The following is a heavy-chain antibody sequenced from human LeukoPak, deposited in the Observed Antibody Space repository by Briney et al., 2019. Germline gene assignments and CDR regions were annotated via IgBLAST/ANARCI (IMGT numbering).Heavy chain of an antibody. CDR2: LHHSGRT. Sequence: SETLSLTCTVSDYSISSGYYWGWIRQPPGKGLEWIGSLHHSGRTFYNPSLKSRVTMSVDTSKNQFSLKLSSVTAADTAVYYCAREIAAAGFDPWGQGTLVTVSS. V-gene: IGHV4-38-2*02. D-gene: IGHD6-13*01. CDR1: DYSISSGYY. CDR3: AREIAAAGFDP. J-gene: IGHJ5*02.